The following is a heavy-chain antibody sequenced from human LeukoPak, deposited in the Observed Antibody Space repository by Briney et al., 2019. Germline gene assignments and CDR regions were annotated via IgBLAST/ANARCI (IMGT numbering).Heavy chain of an antibody. J-gene: IGHJ4*02. CDR2: IYYSGST. V-gene: IGHV4-59*01. CDR3: ARVLRVQLWFRGGYYFDY. CDR1: GDSFSYFY. D-gene: IGHD5-18*01. Sequence: SETLSLTCTVSGDSFSYFYWSWIRQPPGKGLEWIGYIYYSGSTNYNPSLKSRVTISVDTSKNQFSPKLSPVTAADTAVYYCARVLRVQLWFRGGYYFDYWGQGTLVTVSS.